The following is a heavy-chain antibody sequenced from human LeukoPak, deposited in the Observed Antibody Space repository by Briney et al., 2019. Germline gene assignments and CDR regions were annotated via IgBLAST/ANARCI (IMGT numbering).Heavy chain of an antibody. CDR2: IIPIFGTA. CDR3: ARSEEWLLPYFDY. J-gene: IGHJ4*02. D-gene: IGHD3-3*01. CDR1: GYTFTSYY. Sequence: GASVKVSCKASGYTFTSYYMHWVRQAPGQGLEWMGGIIPIFGTANYAQKFQGRVTITADESTSTAYMELSSLRSEDTAVYYCARSEEWLLPYFDYWGQGTLVTVSS. V-gene: IGHV1-69*13.